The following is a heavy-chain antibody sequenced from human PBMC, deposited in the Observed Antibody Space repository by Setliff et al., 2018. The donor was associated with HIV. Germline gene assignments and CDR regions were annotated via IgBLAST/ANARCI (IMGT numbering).Heavy chain of an antibody. CDR3: ARRASKASLDY. Sequence: GESLKISCKGSGYTFTSYWTGWVRQMPGKGLEWMGIIYPGDSDTRYSPSFQGRVTISADKSINTAYLQWSSLQASDTAMYYCARRASKASLDYWGQGTLVTVSS. J-gene: IGHJ4*02. CDR1: GYTFTSYW. V-gene: IGHV5-51*01. CDR2: IYPGDSDT.